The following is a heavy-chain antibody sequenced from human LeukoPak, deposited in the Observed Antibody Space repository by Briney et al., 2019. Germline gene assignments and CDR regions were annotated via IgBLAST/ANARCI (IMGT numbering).Heavy chain of an antibody. CDR1: GGTFSSYA. V-gene: IGHV1-69*06. CDR3: ARVGNYDILTGYYTFDY. D-gene: IGHD3-9*01. CDR2: FIPIFGTA. Sequence: SVKVSWKASGGTFSSYAISWVPQAPGQCLESMARFIPIFGTANYAQKFQGRVTITADKSTSTAYMELSSLRSEDTAVYYCARVGNYDILTGYYTFDYWGQGTLVTVSS. J-gene: IGHJ4*02.